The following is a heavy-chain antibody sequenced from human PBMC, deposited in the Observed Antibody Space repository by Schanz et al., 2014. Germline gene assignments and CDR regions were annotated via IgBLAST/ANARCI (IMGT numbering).Heavy chain of an antibody. J-gene: IGHJ4*02. Sequence: QVQLVESGGGVVQPGRSLRLSCAGSGFSFSDYGMHWVRQAPGRGLEWVAFISYDGNNQYYADSVKGRFTISRDNSKNTLYLQMNSLRAEDTAVYYCASADYTNYFDYWGQGTLVTVSS. CDR1: GFSFSDYG. CDR2: ISYDGNNQ. CDR3: ASADYTNYFDY. D-gene: IGHD4-4*01. V-gene: IGHV3-30*03.